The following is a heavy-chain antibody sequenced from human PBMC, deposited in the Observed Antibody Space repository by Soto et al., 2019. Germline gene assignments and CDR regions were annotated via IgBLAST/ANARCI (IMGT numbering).Heavy chain of an antibody. CDR1: GFTFSSYG. D-gene: IGHD6-13*01. CDR2: IWYDGSNK. J-gene: IGHJ6*02. CDR3: ARDRGSSWFLMDYYYGMDV. Sequence: GGSLRLSCAASGFTFSSYGMHWVRQAPGKGLEWVAVIWYDGSNKYCADSVKGRFTISRDNSKNTLYLQMNSLRAEDTAVYYCARDRGSSWFLMDYYYGMDVWGQGTTVTVSS. V-gene: IGHV3-33*01.